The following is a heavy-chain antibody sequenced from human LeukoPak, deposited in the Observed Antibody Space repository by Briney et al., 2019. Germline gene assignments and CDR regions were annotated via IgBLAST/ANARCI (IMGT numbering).Heavy chain of an antibody. V-gene: IGHV1-18*01. CDR2: ISAYNGNT. CDR3: ARAPFGELLVDAFDI. J-gene: IGHJ3*02. D-gene: IGHD3-10*01. CDR1: GYTFTSYG. Sequence: ASVKVSCKASGYTFTSYGISWVRQAPGQGLEWMGWISAYNGNTNYAQKLQGRVTMTTDTSTSTAYMELRSLRSDDTAVYYCARAPFGELLVDAFDIWGQGTMVTVSS.